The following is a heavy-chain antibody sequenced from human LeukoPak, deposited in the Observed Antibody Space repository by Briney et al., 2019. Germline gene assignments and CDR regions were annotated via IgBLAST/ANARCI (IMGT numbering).Heavy chain of an antibody. CDR2: IYYSGST. V-gene: IGHV4-31*03. D-gene: IGHD3-10*01. CDR3: ARGPAGSYFHVPDY. Sequence: SQTLSLTCTVSGGFISSGGYYWTWIRQPSGKGLECIGHIYYSGSTYYNPSLKSRISMSLDTSKNQFSLKLSSVTAADTAMYYCARGPAGSYFHVPDYWGQGTLVTVSS. J-gene: IGHJ4*02. CDR1: GGFISSGGYY.